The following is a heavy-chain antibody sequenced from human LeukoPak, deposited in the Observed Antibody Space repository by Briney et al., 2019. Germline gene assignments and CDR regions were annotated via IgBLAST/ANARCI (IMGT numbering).Heavy chain of an antibody. V-gene: IGHV1-18*01. CDR3: ARDYDSSGYYTYFQH. CDR1: GYTFTSYG. D-gene: IGHD3-22*01. CDR2: ISAYNGNT. Sequence: ASVKVSCKASGYTFTSYGISWVRQAPGQGLEWMGWISAYNGNTNYAQKFQGRVTMTRDMSTSTVYMELSSLRSEDTAVYYCARDYDSSGYYTYFQHWGQGTLVTVSS. J-gene: IGHJ1*01.